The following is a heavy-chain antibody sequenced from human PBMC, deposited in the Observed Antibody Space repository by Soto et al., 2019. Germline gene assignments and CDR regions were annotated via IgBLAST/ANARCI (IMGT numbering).Heavy chain of an antibody. CDR1: GGSISSGGYY. V-gene: IGHV4-31*03. J-gene: IGHJ4*02. CDR3: ARGLKYSYGPAFDY. CDR2: IYYSGST. D-gene: IGHD5-18*01. Sequence: SSETLSLTCTVSGGSISSGGYYWSWIRQHPGKGLEWIGYIYYSGSTYYNPSLKSRVTISVDTSKNQFSLKLSSVTAADTAVYYCARGLKYSYGPAFDYWGQGTLVTVSS.